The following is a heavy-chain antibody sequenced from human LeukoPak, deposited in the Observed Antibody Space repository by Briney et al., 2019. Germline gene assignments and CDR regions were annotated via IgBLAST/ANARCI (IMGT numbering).Heavy chain of an antibody. V-gene: IGHV1-18*04. CDR1: GYTFSSYG. D-gene: IGHD4-17*01. Sequence: GASVKVSCKPSGYTFSSYGIAWVRQAPGQGLEWMGWISTYNGNTKYAQRLQGRVTMTTDTSTSTAYMELRSLRSDDTAVYYCARDLRDYGDYVVSGWFDPWGQGTLVTVSS. CDR2: ISTYNGNT. CDR3: ARDLRDYGDYVVSGWFDP. J-gene: IGHJ5*02.